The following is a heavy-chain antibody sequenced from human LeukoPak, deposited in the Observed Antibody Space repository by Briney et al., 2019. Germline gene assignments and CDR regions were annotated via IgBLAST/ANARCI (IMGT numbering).Heavy chain of an antibody. CDR2: IIPIFGTA. Sequence: SVKVSCKASGGTFSSYAISWVRQAPGQGLEWMGGIIPIFGTANYAQRFQGRVTITADESTSTAYMELSSLRSEDTAVYYCARDKDDSSGYYLFDYWGQGTLVTVSS. CDR3: ARDKDDSSGYYLFDY. D-gene: IGHD3-22*01. J-gene: IGHJ4*02. V-gene: IGHV1-69*01. CDR1: GGTFSSYA.